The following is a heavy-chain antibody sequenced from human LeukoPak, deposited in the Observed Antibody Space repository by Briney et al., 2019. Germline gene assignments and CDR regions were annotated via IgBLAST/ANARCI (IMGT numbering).Heavy chain of an antibody. Sequence: GGSLRLSCAASGFTVSTNYMSWVRQAPGKGLEWVSVIYSDGSTYYADSVKGRFTISRDNSKNTLYLQMNSLRAEDTAVYHCARDLVGVPAAIGYWGQGTLVTVSS. CDR1: GFTVSTNY. CDR3: ARDLVGVPAAIGY. CDR2: IYSDGST. J-gene: IGHJ4*02. V-gene: IGHV3-53*01. D-gene: IGHD2-2*01.